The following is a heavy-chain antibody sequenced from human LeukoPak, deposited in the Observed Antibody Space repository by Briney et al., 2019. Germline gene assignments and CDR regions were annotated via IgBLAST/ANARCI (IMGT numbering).Heavy chain of an antibody. CDR2: ISYDGSHK. Sequence: GGSLRLSCAASGFTFSTYTIHWVRQAPGKGLEWVAVISYDGSHKYYADSVKGRFTISRDNSKSALYLQMNSLRAGDTAVYYCARVGLGDYVLDYWGQGTLVTVSS. J-gene: IGHJ4*02. V-gene: IGHV3-30*04. D-gene: IGHD4-17*01. CDR1: GFTFSTYT. CDR3: ARVGLGDYVLDY.